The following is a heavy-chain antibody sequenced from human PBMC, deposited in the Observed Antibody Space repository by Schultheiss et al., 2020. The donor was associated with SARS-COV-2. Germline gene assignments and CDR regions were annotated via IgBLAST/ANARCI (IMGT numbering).Heavy chain of an antibody. Sequence: SQTLSLTCAVYGGSFSGYYWSWIRQPPGKGLEWIGEINHSGSTNYNPSLKSRVTLSVDTPKNQFSLKLSSVTAADTAVYYCARVWYGDYVGVNYFDYWGQGTLVTVSS. D-gene: IGHD4-17*01. CDR2: INHSGST. V-gene: IGHV4-34*01. CDR3: ARVWYGDYVGVNYFDY. CDR1: GGSFSGYY. J-gene: IGHJ4*02.